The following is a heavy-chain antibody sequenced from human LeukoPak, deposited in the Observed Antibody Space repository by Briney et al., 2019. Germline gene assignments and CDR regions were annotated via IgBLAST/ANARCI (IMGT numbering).Heavy chain of an antibody. CDR3: ARGGYSGYQTTYYFDY. CDR1: GGSISSGDYY. CDR2: IYYSGST. V-gene: IGHV4-30-4*01. J-gene: IGHJ4*02. D-gene: IGHD5-12*01. Sequence: SQTLSLTCTVSGGSISSGDYYWSWIRQPPGKGLEWIRYIYYSGSTYYNPSLKSRVTISVDTSKNQFSLKLSSVTAADTAVYYCARGGYSGYQTTYYFDYWGQGTLVTVSS.